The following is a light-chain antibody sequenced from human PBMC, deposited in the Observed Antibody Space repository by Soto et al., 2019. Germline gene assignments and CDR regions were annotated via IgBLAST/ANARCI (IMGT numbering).Light chain of an antibody. CDR1: QSVSSN. Sequence: EILLTQSPDSLSLSPGDRATLSCRASQSVSSNLAWYQQKPGQAPRLLIYGASTRATGIPARFSGSGSGTEFTLTISSLQSEDFAVYYCQQYNNWPPITFGQGTRLEIK. CDR2: GAS. V-gene: IGKV3-15*01. CDR3: QQYNNWPPIT. J-gene: IGKJ5*01.